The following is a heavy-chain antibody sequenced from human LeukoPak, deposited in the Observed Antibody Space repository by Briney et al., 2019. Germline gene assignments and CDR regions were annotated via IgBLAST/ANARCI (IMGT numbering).Heavy chain of an antibody. J-gene: IGHJ6*03. V-gene: IGHV4-34*01. Sequence: SETLSLTCAVYGGSFSGYYWSWIRQPPGKGLEWIGEINHSGSTNYNPSLKSRVTISVDTSKNQFSLKLCSVTAADTAVYYCARVVRLTYYYYYMDVWGKGTTVTVSS. CDR3: ARVVRLTYYYYYMDV. CDR2: INHSGST. CDR1: GGSFSGYY.